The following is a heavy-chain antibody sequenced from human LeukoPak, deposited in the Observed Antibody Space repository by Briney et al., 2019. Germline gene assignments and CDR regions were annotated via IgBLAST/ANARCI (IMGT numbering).Heavy chain of an antibody. V-gene: IGHV1-46*01. Sequence: ASVKVSCKASGYTFTSYYMHWVRQAPGQGLEWMGIINPSGGSTSYAQKFQGRVTMTRDTSTSTVYMELSSLRSEDTAVYYCAREKLAYSGSPTRVLDYWGQGTLVTVSS. CDR2: INPSGGST. CDR1: GYTFTSYY. CDR3: AREKLAYSGSPTRVLDY. D-gene: IGHD1-26*01. J-gene: IGHJ4*02.